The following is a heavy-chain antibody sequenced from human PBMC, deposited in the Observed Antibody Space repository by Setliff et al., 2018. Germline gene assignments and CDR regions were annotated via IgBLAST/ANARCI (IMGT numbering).Heavy chain of an antibody. CDR1: GYSIRSSDW. Sequence: SETLSPTCVVSGYSIRSSDWWAWIRQPPGKGLEWIGYVFYTGRTYYNPSLKSRVTMSVDTSKNQFSLELRSVTAVDTAVYYCARGETRLGWFDPWGQGILVTVSS. V-gene: IGHV4-28*03. CDR3: ARGETRLGWFDP. J-gene: IGHJ5*02. D-gene: IGHD3-16*01. CDR2: VFYTGRT.